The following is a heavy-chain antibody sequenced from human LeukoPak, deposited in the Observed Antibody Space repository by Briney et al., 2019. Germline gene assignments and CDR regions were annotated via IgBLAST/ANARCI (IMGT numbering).Heavy chain of an antibody. CDR1: GFTFSSYG. J-gene: IGHJ4*02. CDR3: ARAKIAAAGIFDY. Sequence: PGRSLRLSCAASGFTFSSYGTHWVRQAPGKGLEWVAVIWYDGSNKYYADSVKGRFTISRDNSKNTLYLQMNSLRAEDTAVYYCARAKIAAAGIFDYWGQGTLVTVSS. CDR2: IWYDGSNK. D-gene: IGHD6-13*01. V-gene: IGHV3-33*01.